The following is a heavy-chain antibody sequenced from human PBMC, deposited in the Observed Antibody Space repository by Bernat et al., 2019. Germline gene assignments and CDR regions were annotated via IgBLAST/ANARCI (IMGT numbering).Heavy chain of an antibody. CDR2: IYYSGST. Sequence: QLQLQESGPGLVKPSETLSLTCTVSGGSISSSSYYWGWIRQPPGKGLEWIGSIYYSGSTYYNPSLKSRVTISVDTSKNQFSLKLSSVTAAATAVYYCARHSGSGRHYYYYGMDVWGQGTTVTVSS. CDR1: GGSISSSSYY. CDR3: ARHSGSGRHYYYYGMDV. J-gene: IGHJ6*02. D-gene: IGHD3-10*01. V-gene: IGHV4-39*01.